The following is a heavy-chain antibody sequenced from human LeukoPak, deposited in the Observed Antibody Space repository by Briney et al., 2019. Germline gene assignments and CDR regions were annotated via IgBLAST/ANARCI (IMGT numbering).Heavy chain of an antibody. D-gene: IGHD3-22*01. CDR2: INPNSGGT. CDR3: ARGTYYYDSSGYYVPFDY. J-gene: IGHJ4*02. CDR1: GYTFTGYY. V-gene: IGHV1-2*02. Sequence: ASVKVSCKASGYTFTGYYMHWVRQAPGQGLEWMGWINPNSGGTNHAQKFQGRVTMTRDTSNSTAYMELSRLRSDDTAVYYCARGTYYYDSSGYYVPFDYWGQGTPVTVSS.